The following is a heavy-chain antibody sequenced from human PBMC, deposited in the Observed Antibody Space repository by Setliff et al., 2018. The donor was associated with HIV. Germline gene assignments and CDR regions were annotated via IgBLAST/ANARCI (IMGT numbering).Heavy chain of an antibody. CDR2: VHPVDSDV. CDR3: ARIGDTSGYYFYIFDL. J-gene: IGHJ3*01. Sequence: PGESLKISCQGSGYIFTGYWVGWVRQMAGKGLEWMGMVHPVDSDVRDSPSFEGQVTISADKSTSTAYLQWTGLKASDTAMYYCARIGDTSGYYFYIFDLWGQGTMVTVSS. D-gene: IGHD3-22*01. V-gene: IGHV5-51*01. CDR1: GYIFTGYW.